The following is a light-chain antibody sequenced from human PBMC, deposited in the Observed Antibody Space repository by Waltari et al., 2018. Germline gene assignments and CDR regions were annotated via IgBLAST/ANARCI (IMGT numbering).Light chain of an antibody. CDR3: QNYYSRPR. CDR1: QGIRDA. J-gene: IGKJ1*01. Sequence: DIQMTQSPPSLSASVGYRVTLTCLPSQGIRDALVWYQQKPGKAPKVLLFAASRLGSGVPSRFSGSGSGTDFTLTISSLQPEDFATDDCQNYYSRPRFGQGTKVEI. V-gene: IGKV1-NL1*01. CDR2: AAS.